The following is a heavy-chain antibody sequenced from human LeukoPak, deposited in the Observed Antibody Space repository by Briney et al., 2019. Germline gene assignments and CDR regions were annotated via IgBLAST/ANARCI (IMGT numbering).Heavy chain of an antibody. D-gene: IGHD3-16*01. CDR3: ARMVRIWGFAFDI. Sequence: PSETLSLTCTVSGGSISSSSYYWGWIRQPPGKGLEWIGSIYYSGSTYYNPSLKSRVTISVDTSKNQFSLKLSSVTAADTAVYYCARMVRIWGFAFDIWGQGTMVTVSS. CDR1: GGSISSSSYY. CDR2: IYYSGST. J-gene: IGHJ3*02. V-gene: IGHV4-39*01.